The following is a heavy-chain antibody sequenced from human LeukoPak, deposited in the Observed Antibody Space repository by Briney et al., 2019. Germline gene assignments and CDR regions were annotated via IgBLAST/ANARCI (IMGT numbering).Heavy chain of an antibody. D-gene: IGHD6-19*01. CDR3: ARDTAGGWPYYFDY. Sequence: SETLTLSCAVYGGSFSGYYWGWIRQPPGKGLEWIGSIYYSGSTYYNPSLKSRVTISIDTSKNQFSLKLSSVTAADTAVYYCARDTAGGWPYYFDYWGQGTLVTVSS. CDR2: IYYSGST. V-gene: IGHV4-34*01. CDR1: GGSFSGYY. J-gene: IGHJ4*02.